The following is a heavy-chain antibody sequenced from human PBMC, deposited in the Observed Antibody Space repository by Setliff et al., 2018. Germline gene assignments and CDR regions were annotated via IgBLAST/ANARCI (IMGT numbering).Heavy chain of an antibody. J-gene: IGHJ5*02. V-gene: IGHV1-69*05. CDR1: GGTFSNYA. Sequence: SVKVSCKASGGTFSNYAISWVRQAPGQGLEWMGGIIPMFGTPAYTQKFQDRVTITTDESTSTAYMELNSLTSEDTAVYYCARSPAVLGIVYLDPWGQGTLVTVSS. CDR3: ARSPAVLGIVYLDP. CDR2: IIPMFGTP. D-gene: IGHD2-15*01.